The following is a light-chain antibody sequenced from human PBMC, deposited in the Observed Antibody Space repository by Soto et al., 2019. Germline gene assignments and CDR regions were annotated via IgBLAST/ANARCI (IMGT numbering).Light chain of an antibody. Sequence: MTQSPATLSVSPGERATLSCRASQSVSGKLAWYQQKPGQAPRLLIYDASTRATGIPARFSGSGSGTEFTLTISSLQSEDFAVYYCQQSNNWPWTFGQGTKVDNK. CDR3: QQSNNWPWT. CDR1: QSVSGK. V-gene: IGKV3-15*01. J-gene: IGKJ1*01. CDR2: DAS.